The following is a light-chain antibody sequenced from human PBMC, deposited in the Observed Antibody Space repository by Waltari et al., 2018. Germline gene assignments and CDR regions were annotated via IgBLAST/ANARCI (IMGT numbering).Light chain of an antibody. CDR1: FGHSSSP. CDR2: LNSDVTH. V-gene: IGLV4-69*01. Sequence: QLVLTQSPSASASLGASVKPTCTLRFGHSSSPIPWPQQQPEKGPRYLMKLNSDVTHIKGDGIPDRFSGSSSGAERYLTISSLQSEDEADYYCQTWGTGIRVFGGGTKLTVL. CDR3: QTWGTGIRV. J-gene: IGLJ2*01.